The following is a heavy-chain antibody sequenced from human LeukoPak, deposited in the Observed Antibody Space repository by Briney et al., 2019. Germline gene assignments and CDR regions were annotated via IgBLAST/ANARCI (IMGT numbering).Heavy chain of an antibody. J-gene: IGHJ6*02. CDR2: ISYEGSNK. Sequence: GRSLRLSCAASGFTFSSNGMHWVRQAPGKGLEGVAVISYEGSNKYYADSVKGRFTISRDNSKNTLYLQMNNLRGEDTAVYYCAKSWTYYYYGMDVWGQGTTVTVSS. V-gene: IGHV3-30*18. CDR3: AKSWTYYYYGMDV. CDR1: GFTFSSNG. D-gene: IGHD3/OR15-3a*01.